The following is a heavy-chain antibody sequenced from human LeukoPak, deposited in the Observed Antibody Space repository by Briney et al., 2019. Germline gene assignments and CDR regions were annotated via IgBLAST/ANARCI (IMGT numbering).Heavy chain of an antibody. D-gene: IGHD3-3*01. CDR1: GYTFTSYA. J-gene: IGHJ4*02. Sequence: ASVKVSCKASGYTFTSYAMHWVRQAPGQRLEWMGWINAGNGNTKYSQEFQGRVTITRDTSASTAYMELSSLRSEDMAVYYCARGGRITIFGVVIHQFDCWGQGTLVTVSS. V-gene: IGHV1-3*03. CDR3: ARGGRITIFGVVIHQFDC. CDR2: INAGNGNT.